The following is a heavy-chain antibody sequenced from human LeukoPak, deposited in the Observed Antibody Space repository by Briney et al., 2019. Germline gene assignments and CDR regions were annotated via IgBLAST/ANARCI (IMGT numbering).Heavy chain of an antibody. J-gene: IGHJ4*02. CDR2: IYHSGST. CDR3: ARERRGLVVPAAMGTPRSLYFDY. Sequence: SETLSLTCTVSGYSISSGYYWGWIRQPPGKGLEWIGSIYHSGSTHYNPSLKSRVTISVDTSKNQFSLKLSSVTAADTAVYYCARERRGLVVPAAMGTPRSLYFDYWGQGTLVTVSS. CDR1: GYSISSGYY. V-gene: IGHV4-38-2*02. D-gene: IGHD2-2*01.